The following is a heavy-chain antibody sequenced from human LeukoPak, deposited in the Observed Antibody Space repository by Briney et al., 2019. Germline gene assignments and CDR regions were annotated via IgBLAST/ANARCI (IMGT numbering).Heavy chain of an antibody. J-gene: IGHJ5*02. CDR1: GGSFSGYY. Sequence: SETLSLTCAVYGGSFSGYYWSWIRQPPGKGLEWIGEINHSGSTNYNPSLKSRVTISVDTSKNQFSLKLSSVTAADTAVYYCARAPPQLRFLKWFDPWGQGTLVTVSS. D-gene: IGHD3-3*01. CDR3: ARAPPQLRFLKWFDP. V-gene: IGHV4-34*01. CDR2: INHSGST.